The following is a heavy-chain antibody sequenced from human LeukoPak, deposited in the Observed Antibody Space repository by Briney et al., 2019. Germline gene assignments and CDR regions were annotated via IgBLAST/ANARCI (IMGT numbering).Heavy chain of an antibody. V-gene: IGHV7-4-1*02. J-gene: IGHJ6*03. CDR1: GYTFTSYA. Sequence: ASVTVSCKASGYTFTSYAMNWVRQAPGQGLEWMGWINTNTGNPTYAQGFTGRFVFSLDTSVSTAYLQISSLKAEDTAVYYCARVRMVRGVNNYYYYYMDVWGKGTTVTVSS. CDR2: INTNTGNP. CDR3: ARVRMVRGVNNYYYYYMDV. D-gene: IGHD3-10*01.